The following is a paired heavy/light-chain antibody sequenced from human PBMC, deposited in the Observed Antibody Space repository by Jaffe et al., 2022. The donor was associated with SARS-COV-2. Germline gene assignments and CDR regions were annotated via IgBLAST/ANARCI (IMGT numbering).Heavy chain of an antibody. CDR3: ARTANWNSGGGWFFDY. J-gene: IGHJ4*02. V-gene: IGHV4-4*02. D-gene: IGHD1-1*01. Sequence: QVQLQESGPGLVKPSGTLSLICTVSGDSISTSNWWSWVRQSPDKGLEWIGEVFHSGSANYNPSLKTRVTISMDSSKNQLSLRLNSVTAADTAVYYCARTANWNSGGGWFFDYWGQGTLVTVSS. CDR1: GDSISTSNW. CDR2: VFHSGSA.
Light chain of an antibody. Sequence: QLALTQSPSASASLGASVKLTCTLSSGHSIYAIAWHQQQPQKGPRFLMQVNSDGSHIKGDGIPDRFSSSSSGPERYLIISSLQSEDEADYYCQTWDTGIRVFGGGTRVTVL. CDR2: VNSDGSH. CDR3: QTWDTGIRV. CDR1: SGHSIYA. J-gene: IGLJ3*02. V-gene: IGLV4-69*01.